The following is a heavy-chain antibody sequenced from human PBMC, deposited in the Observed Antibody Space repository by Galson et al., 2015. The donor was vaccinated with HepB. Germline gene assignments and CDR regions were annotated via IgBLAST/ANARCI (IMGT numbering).Heavy chain of an antibody. V-gene: IGHV3-11*01. CDR1: GFTFTDYS. Sequence: SLRLSCAASGFTFTDYSMGWIRQAPGKGLEWVSYISGSGSSTIFYANSVKGRFTISRDNAKNSVYLQMSSLRTEDTAVYYCARATLTWFDPWGQGTLVTVSS. CDR2: ISGSGSSTI. CDR3: ARATLTWFDP. J-gene: IGHJ5*02. D-gene: IGHD2/OR15-2a*01.